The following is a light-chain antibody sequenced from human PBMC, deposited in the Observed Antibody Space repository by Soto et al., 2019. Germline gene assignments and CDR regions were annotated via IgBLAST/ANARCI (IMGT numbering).Light chain of an antibody. Sequence: QSALTQPASVSGSPGQSITISCTGTSSDVGGYNYVSWYQQHPGKAPKLMIYEVSNRPSGVSNRFSGSKSGNTASLTISGLQAEDEADYYSSSYTSSSTQVFGGGTQLTVL. J-gene: IGLJ3*02. CDR1: SSDVGGYNY. CDR3: SSYTSSSTQV. CDR2: EVS. V-gene: IGLV2-14*01.